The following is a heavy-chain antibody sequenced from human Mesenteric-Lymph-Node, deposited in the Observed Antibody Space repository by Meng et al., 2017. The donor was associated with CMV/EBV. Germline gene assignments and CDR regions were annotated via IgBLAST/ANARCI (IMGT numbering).Heavy chain of an antibody. CDR1: GYTLTSYD. V-gene: IGHV1-8*01. CDR3: VRGEDYFDY. CDR2: MNPNSGNT. Sequence: ASAKVSCKASGYTLTSYDIKWVRQAPGQGLEWMGWMNPNSGNTGYARHFQGRITMTKNTSISTAYMELISLRSEDTAVYYCVRGEDYFDYWGQGTLVTVSS. J-gene: IGHJ4*02.